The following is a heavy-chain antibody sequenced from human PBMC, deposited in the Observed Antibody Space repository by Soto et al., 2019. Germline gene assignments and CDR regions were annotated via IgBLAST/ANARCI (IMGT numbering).Heavy chain of an antibody. V-gene: IGHV3-15*02. D-gene: IGHD2-2*01. Sequence: EVPLVESGGALVKPGESLTLSCAASGFTFNSAWMTWVRQAPGKGLEWVGRIKSWTDGGRVDTAAPVKGIFTISRDDSNNTYSLQMNCLKSEDPAVYYCAAWRREKSCTSVSCYGDGAYWGQGTLVTVSS. CDR2: IKSWTDGGRV. CDR1: GFTFNSAW. CDR3: AAWRREKSCTSVSCYGDGAY. J-gene: IGHJ4*02.